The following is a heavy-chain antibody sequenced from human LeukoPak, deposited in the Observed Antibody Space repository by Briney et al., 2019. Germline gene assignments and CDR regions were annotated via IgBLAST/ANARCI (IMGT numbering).Heavy chain of an antibody. J-gene: IGHJ3*01. V-gene: IGHV4-59*08. CDR3: ARRVLDAFDV. CDR1: SGSITSDH. CDR2: FYYSGST. D-gene: IGHD3-3*01. Sequence: SETLSLTCTVSSGSITSDHWSWIRQPPGKGLEWIGFFYYSGSTNYNPSLESRVAISVDTSKNQFSLKLNSVTAADTAVYYCARRVLDAFDVWGQGTMVTVSS.